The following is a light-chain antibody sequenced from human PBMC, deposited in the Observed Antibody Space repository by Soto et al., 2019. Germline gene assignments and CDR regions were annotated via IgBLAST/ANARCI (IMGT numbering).Light chain of an antibody. CDR3: CAYVGARSYV. Sequence: QSVLTQPASVSGSPGQSITISCTGTNNLVSWYQQHPGKAPKVVLYEGTKRPSGVSNRFSGSNSGSTASLTISGLQAEDEAHYFCCAYVGARSYVFGPGTKVNVL. CDR1: NNL. CDR2: EGT. J-gene: IGLJ1*01. V-gene: IGLV2-23*01.